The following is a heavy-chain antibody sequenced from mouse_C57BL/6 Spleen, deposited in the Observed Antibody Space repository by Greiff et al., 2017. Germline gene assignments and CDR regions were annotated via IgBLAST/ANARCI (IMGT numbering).Heavy chain of an antibody. Sequence: VQLQQSGPELVKPGASVKISCKASGYSFTDYYMNWVKQSNGKSLEWIGVINPNYGTTSYNQKFKGKATLTVDHTSSPAYMQLNSLAAEDSAVYDCARGGTPSYDFDDWGQGTTLTVSS. CDR3: ARGGTPSYDFDD. CDR2: INPNYGTT. CDR1: GYSFTDYY. J-gene: IGHJ2*01. D-gene: IGHD1-1*01. V-gene: IGHV1-39*01.